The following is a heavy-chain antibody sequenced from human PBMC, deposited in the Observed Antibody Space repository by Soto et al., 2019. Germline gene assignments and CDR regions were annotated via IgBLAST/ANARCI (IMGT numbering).Heavy chain of an antibody. CDR3: ARMYRGTSMDV. J-gene: IGHJ6*02. CDR1: GGSISSGGYY. V-gene: IGHV4-31*03. Sequence: QVQLQESGPGLVKPSQTLSLTCTVSGGSISSGGYYWSWIRQHPGKGLEWIGYIYYSGSTYYNPSPKSRVTTSVDTSKNQFSLKLSSVTAADTAVYYCARMYRGTSMDVWGQGTTVTVSS. D-gene: IGHD3-10*01. CDR2: IYYSGST.